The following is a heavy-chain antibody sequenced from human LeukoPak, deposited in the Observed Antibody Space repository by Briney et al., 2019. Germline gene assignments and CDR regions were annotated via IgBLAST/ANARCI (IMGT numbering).Heavy chain of an antibody. V-gene: IGHV3-64*01. CDR3: ARATSTTNPYYGMDV. CDR1: GFTFSSYT. Sequence: GGSLRLSCVASGFTFSSYTMQWVRQAPGKGLEYVSAISSNECSTYYANSMNGRFTISRHNSKNTLYLQMGSLRGEDVAVYYCARATSTTNPYYGMDVWGQGTTVTVSS. CDR2: ISSNECST. J-gene: IGHJ6*02. D-gene: IGHD2/OR15-2a*01.